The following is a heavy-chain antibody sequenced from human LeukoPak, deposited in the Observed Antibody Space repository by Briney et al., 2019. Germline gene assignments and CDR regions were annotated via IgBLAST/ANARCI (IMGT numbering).Heavy chain of an antibody. V-gene: IGHV3-9*01. CDR3: AKASSHRPWGPLDY. CDR1: GFTFSNYA. D-gene: IGHD7-27*01. J-gene: IGHJ4*02. Sequence: GGSLRLSCAASGFTFSNYAMHWVRQTPGKGLEWVSAIDWNSGMIDYADSVEGRFTISRDNAKRSLYLQMSNLRVEETAFYYCAKASSHRPWGPLDYWGRGSLVTVSS. CDR2: IDWNSGMI.